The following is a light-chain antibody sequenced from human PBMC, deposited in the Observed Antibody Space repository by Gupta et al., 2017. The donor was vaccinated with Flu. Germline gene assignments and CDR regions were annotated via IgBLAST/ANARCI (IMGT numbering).Light chain of an antibody. CDR2: GAS. J-gene: IGKJ2*01. CDR1: QSVSNN. Sequence: VVVTQSPGTLSLSPGERATLSCRASQSVSNNLAWYQQKPGQAPRLLIYGASSRATGIPARFSGSGSGTEFTLSISSLQSEDFAAYFCQHYNNWPPMYTFGQGTKLESK. V-gene: IGKV3-15*01. CDR3: QHYNNWPPMYT.